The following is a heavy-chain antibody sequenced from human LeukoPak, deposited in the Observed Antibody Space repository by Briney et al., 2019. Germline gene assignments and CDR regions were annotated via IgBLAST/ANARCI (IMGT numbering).Heavy chain of an antibody. Sequence: SETLSLTCAVYGGSFSGYYWSWIRQPPGKGLEWIGEINQSGSTNYNPSLKSRVTISVDTSKNQFSLKLSSVTAADTAVYYCARTTLDCSSTSCYDYYYYGMDVWGQGTTVTVSS. J-gene: IGHJ6*02. D-gene: IGHD2-2*01. V-gene: IGHV4-34*01. CDR1: GGSFSGYY. CDR3: ARTTLDCSSTSCYDYYYYGMDV. CDR2: INQSGST.